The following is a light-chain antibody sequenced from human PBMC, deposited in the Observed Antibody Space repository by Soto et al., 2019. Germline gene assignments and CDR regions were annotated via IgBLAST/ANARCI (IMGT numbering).Light chain of an antibody. CDR2: GAS. CDR3: QQYGSSPLYT. J-gene: IGKJ2*01. Sequence: EIVLTQSPGTLSLSPGERATLSCRASQTISSTYLAWYQQKPAQAPRLLIFGASSRATGIPDRFSGSGSGTDFTFTISRLEPEDFAVYYCQQYGSSPLYTFGQGTKLEIK. V-gene: IGKV3-20*01. CDR1: QTISSTY.